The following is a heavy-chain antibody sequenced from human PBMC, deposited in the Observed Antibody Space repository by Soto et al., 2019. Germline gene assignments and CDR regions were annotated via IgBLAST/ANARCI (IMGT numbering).Heavy chain of an antibody. Sequence: EVQLAESGGGMVQPRGSLRLSCVASGFTFSSYDMHWVRQAPGKGLEYVSSISSNGGTTYYGNSVKGRFTISRDHSKNTLYLQMGSLRAEDMAVYYCVRRVSGNYDYWGQGTLVTVSS. V-gene: IGHV3-64*01. CDR2: ISSNGGTT. CDR1: GFTFSSYD. CDR3: VRRVSGNYDY. D-gene: IGHD1-7*01. J-gene: IGHJ4*02.